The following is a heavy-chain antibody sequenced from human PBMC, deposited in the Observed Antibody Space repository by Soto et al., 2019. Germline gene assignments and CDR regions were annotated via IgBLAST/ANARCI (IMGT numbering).Heavy chain of an antibody. J-gene: IGHJ4*02. V-gene: IGHV3-23*01. CDR3: AKGTRITMIVVVITDFDY. CDR2: ISGSGGST. CDR1: GFTFSSYA. Sequence: SLRLSCAASGFTFSSYAMSWVRQAPGKGLEWVSAISGSGGSTYYADSVKGRFTISRDNSKNTLYLQMNSLRAEDTAVYYCAKGTRITMIVVVITDFDYWGQGTLVTVSS. D-gene: IGHD3-22*01.